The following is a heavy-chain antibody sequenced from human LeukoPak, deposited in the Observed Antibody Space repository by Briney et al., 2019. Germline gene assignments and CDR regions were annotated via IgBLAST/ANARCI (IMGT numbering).Heavy chain of an antibody. J-gene: IGHJ5*02. D-gene: IGHD1-26*01. V-gene: IGHV1-18*01. CDR1: AYTFTNYG. CDR2: ISTYNGNT. Sequence: ASVKVSCKASAYTFTNYGISWVRQAPGQGLEWMGWISTYNGNTNYVQKLQGRVTMTTDTSTSTAYMELRSLRSDDTAVYYCARDIKRSRARWENLGFDPWGQGTLVTVSS. CDR3: ARDIKRSRARWENLGFDP.